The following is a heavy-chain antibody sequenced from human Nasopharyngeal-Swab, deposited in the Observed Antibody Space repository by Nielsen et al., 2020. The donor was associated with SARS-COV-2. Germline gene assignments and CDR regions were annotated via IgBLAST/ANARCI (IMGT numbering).Heavy chain of an antibody. J-gene: IGHJ6*02. V-gene: IGHV7-4-1*02. CDR2: INTNTGNP. CDR1: GYTFTSYA. D-gene: IGHD3-3*01. Sequence: ASVKVSCKASGYTFTSYAMNWVRQAPGQGLEWMGWINTNTGNPTYVQGFTGRFVFSLDTSVSTAYLQISSLKAEDTAVYYCAREEGITIFGVPIGFGYYGMDVWGQGTTVTVSS. CDR3: AREEGITIFGVPIGFGYYGMDV.